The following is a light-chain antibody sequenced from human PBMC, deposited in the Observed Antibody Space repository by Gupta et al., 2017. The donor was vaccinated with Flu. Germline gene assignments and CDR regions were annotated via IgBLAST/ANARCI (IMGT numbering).Light chain of an antibody. CDR3: QQYGSSPLYT. CDR1: KSVIDNY. J-gene: IGKJ2*01. CDR2: GVS. Sequence: MVLTPSPGTLSLSPGERATLSCRASKSVIDNYLAWYQQKPGQAPRLLIYGVSSRATGIPDRFSGSGSGTDFTLIISRLEPEDFAVYYCQQYGSSPLYTFGQGTKLEIK. V-gene: IGKV3-20*01.